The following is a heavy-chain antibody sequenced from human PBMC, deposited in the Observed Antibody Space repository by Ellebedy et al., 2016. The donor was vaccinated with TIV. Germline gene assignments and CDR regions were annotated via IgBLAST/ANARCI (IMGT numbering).Heavy chain of an antibody. CDR2: VHYSGST. CDR3: ARVVGYDILTGYPYYFDY. V-gene: IGHV4-59*01. Sequence: SETLSLTXTVSGGSISTYYWNWIRQPPGKGLEWIGYVHYSGSTNYNPSLKSRVTISVDTSKNQFSLKLSSVTAADTAVYYCARVVGYDILTGYPYYFDYWGQGTLVTVSS. CDR1: GGSISTYY. J-gene: IGHJ4*02. D-gene: IGHD3-9*01.